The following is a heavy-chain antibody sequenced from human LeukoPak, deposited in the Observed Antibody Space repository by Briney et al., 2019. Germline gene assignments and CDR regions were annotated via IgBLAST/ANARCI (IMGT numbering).Heavy chain of an antibody. CDR1: GFTFSSYA. V-gene: IGHV3-23*01. CDR3: ARATLWFGELLKSPLDY. CDR2: ISGSGGST. Sequence: PGGSLRLSCAASGFTFSSYAMSWVRQAPGKGLEWVSAISGSGGSTYYADSVKCRFTISRDNANNSLYQQMNSLRAEDTALYYCARATLWFGELLKSPLDYWGQGTLVTVSS. J-gene: IGHJ4*02. D-gene: IGHD3-10*01.